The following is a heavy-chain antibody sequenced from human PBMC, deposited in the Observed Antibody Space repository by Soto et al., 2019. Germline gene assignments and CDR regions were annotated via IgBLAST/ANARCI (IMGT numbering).Heavy chain of an antibody. CDR1: GGSLSGDY. J-gene: IGHJ5*02. Sequence: SETMSPTCAVYGGSLSGDYWSWIRQPPGKGMVWIGEINHSGSPNYNPSLKSRVTISVDTSKNQFSLKLGSVTAAYTAVYYCARGRKYYSYSSPLGQGDPWGQGTLVTVSS. D-gene: IGHD3-22*01. CDR2: INHSGSP. CDR3: ARGRKYYSYSSPLGQGDP. V-gene: IGHV4-34*01.